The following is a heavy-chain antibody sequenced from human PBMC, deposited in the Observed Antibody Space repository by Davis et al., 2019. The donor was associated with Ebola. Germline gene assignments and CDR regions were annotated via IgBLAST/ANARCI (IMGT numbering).Heavy chain of an antibody. J-gene: IGHJ4*02. V-gene: IGHV3-49*04. CDR2: IRSKAYGGTT. CDR1: GFTFSSYA. CDR3: TRDLAEHYYDSSGYGTTYYFDY. Sequence: GESLKISCAASGFTFSSYAMSWVRQAPGKGLEWVGFIRSKAYGGTTEYAASVKGRFTISRDDSKSIAYLQMNSLKTEDTAVYYCTRDLAEHYYDSSGYGTTYYFDYWGQGTLVTVSS. D-gene: IGHD3-22*01.